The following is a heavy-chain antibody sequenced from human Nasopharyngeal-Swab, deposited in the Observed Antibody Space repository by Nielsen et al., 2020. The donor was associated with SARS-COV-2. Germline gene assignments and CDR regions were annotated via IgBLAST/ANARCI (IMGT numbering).Heavy chain of an antibody. J-gene: IGHJ4*02. V-gene: IGHV3-74*01. CDR2: INSDGSST. CDR1: GFTFSSYW. CDR3: TPMIVVVNSGEVDY. D-gene: IGHD3-22*01. Sequence: GESLKISCAASGFTFSSYWMHWVRQAPGKGLVWVSRINSDGSSTSSADSVKGRFTISRDNARNTLYLQMNSLRAEDTAVYYCTPMIVVVNSGEVDYWGQGTLVTVSS.